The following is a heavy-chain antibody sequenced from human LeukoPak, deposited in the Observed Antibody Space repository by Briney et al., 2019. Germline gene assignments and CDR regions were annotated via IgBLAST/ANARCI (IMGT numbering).Heavy chain of an antibody. V-gene: IGHV3-21*01. CDR3: ARDLEGAGTFDY. CDR2: ISSSSSYI. CDR1: GFTFSSYS. D-gene: IGHD6-19*01. Sequence: GGSLRLSCAASGFTFSSYSMNWVRQAPGKGLEWVSSISSSSSYIYYADSVKGRFTTSRDNAKNSLYLQMNSLRAEDTAVYYCARDLEGAGTFDYWGQGTLVTVSS. J-gene: IGHJ4*02.